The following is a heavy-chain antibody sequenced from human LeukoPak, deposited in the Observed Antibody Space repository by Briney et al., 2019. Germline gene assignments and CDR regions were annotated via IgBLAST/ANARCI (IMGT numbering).Heavy chain of an antibody. CDR1: GFTFSIYS. CDR3: ARALVVVTALDAFDI. V-gene: IGHV3-48*01. Sequence: PGGSLRLSCAASGFTFSIYSMNWVRQAPGKGLEWVSYISSTSNTMYYADSVKGRFTISGDNAKNSLYLQMNSLRAEDTAMYYCARALVVVTALDAFDIWGQGTMVTVSS. CDR2: ISSTSNTM. D-gene: IGHD2-21*02. J-gene: IGHJ3*02.